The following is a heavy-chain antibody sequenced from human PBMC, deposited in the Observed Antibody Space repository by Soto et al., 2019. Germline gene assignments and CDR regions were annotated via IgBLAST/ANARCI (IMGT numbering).Heavy chain of an antibody. D-gene: IGHD3-10*02. Sequence: SETLSLTCTVSGGSISSYYWSWIRQPPGKGLEWIGYIYYSGSTNYNPSLKSRVTISVDTSKNQFSLKLSSVTAADTAVYYCARDLFGEAWFDPWGQGTLVTVSS. CDR3: ARDLFGEAWFDP. J-gene: IGHJ5*02. V-gene: IGHV4-59*01. CDR2: IYYSGST. CDR1: GGSISSYY.